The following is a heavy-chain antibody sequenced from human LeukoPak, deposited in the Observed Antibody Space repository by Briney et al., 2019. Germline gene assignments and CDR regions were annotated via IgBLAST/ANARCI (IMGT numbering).Heavy chain of an antibody. CDR1: GGTFSSYA. CDR2: IIPIFGTA. D-gene: IGHD2-15*01. CDR3: ARDRDPGYCSGGSCYGYYYGMDV. J-gene: IGHJ6*02. V-gene: IGHV1-69*13. Sequence: SVKVSCKASGGTFSSYAISWVRQAPGQGLEWMGGIIPIFGTANYAQKFQGRVTITADESTSTAYVELSSLRSEDTAVYYCARDRDPGYCSGGSCYGYYYGMDVWGQGTTVTVSS.